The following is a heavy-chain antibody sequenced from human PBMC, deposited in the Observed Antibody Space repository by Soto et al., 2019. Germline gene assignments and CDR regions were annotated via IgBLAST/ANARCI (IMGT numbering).Heavy chain of an antibody. Sequence: GGSLRLSCAASGFTFNSYAMSWVRQAPGKGLEWVSTIIGSGGSTYYADSVKGRFSVSRDNSKNTLYLQMNSLRAEDTAVYYCAKLDQYSSSQGYWGQGTLVTVSS. D-gene: IGHD6-13*01. CDR1: GFTFNSYA. CDR2: IIGSGGST. J-gene: IGHJ4*02. V-gene: IGHV3-23*01. CDR3: AKLDQYSSSQGY.